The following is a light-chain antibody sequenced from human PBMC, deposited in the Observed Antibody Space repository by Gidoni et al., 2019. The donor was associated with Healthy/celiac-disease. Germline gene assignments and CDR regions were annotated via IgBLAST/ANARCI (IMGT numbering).Light chain of an antibody. Sequence: AIRMTQSPSSFSASTGDRVTITCRASQGISSYLDWYQQKPGKAPKLLIYAASTLQSGVPSRFSGSGSGTDFTLTISCLQSEDFATYYCQQYYSYPRTFXXXTKVDIK. CDR2: AAS. CDR1: QGISSY. CDR3: QQYYSYPRT. J-gene: IGKJ3*01. V-gene: IGKV1-8*01.